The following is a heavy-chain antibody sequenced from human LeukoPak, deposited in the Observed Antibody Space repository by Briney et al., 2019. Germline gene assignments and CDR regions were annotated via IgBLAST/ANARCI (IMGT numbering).Heavy chain of an antibody. Sequence: SQTLSLTCAISGDRLSNNNDAWNWITQSPSRGLEWLGRTYYRPKFNTDYAVSVKSPIAINSDISKNQFSLQLNSVTPEDTGVYYCARGSHSSFDYWGQGTLVTVSS. CDR3: ARGSHSSFDY. CDR2: TYYRPKFNT. D-gene: IGHD3-10*01. CDR1: GDRLSNNNDA. J-gene: IGHJ4*02. V-gene: IGHV6-1*01.